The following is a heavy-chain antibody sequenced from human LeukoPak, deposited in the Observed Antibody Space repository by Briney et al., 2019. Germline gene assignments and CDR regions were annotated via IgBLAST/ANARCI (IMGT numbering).Heavy chain of an antibody. D-gene: IGHD2-2*02. CDR2: ISSSSSTI. V-gene: IGHV3-48*01. J-gene: IGHJ5*02. CDR1: GFTFSSYS. Sequence: GGSPRLSCAASGFTFSSYSTNWVRQAPGKGLEWVSYISSSSSTIYYADSVKGRFTISRDNAKNSLYLQMNSLRAEDTAVYYCAANDCSSTSCYSFWFDPWGQGTLVTVSS. CDR3: AANDCSSTSCYSFWFDP.